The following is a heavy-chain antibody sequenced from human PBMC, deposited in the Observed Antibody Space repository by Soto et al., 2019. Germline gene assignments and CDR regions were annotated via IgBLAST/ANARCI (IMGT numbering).Heavy chain of an antibody. V-gene: IGHV1-3*01. D-gene: IGHD2-15*01. CDR2: INAGNGNT. J-gene: IGHJ4*02. Sequence: QVRLVQSGAEVKKPGASVKVSCKASGYTFTSYAMHWVRQAPGQRLEWMGWINAGNGNTKYSQKFQGRVTITRDTSASTAYMELSSLRSEDTAVYYCARGGGNIVVVVAAPDYWGQGTLVTVSS. CDR1: GYTFTSYA. CDR3: ARGGGNIVVVVAAPDY.